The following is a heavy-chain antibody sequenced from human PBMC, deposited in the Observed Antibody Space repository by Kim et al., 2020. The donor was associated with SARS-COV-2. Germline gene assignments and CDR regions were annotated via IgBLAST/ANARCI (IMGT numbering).Heavy chain of an antibody. D-gene: IGHD4-17*01. CDR1: GFTFADYA. V-gene: IGHV3-9*01. J-gene: IGHJ4*02. CDR2: ISWNSGST. Sequence: GGSLRLSCAASGFTFADYAMHWVRQAPGKGLEWVSGISWNSGSTGYADSVKGRFTISRDNSKNSLYLQMNSLRAEDTALYYCAKDKDPDYGGYSDYWGQGALVTVSS. CDR3: AKDKDPDYGGYSDY.